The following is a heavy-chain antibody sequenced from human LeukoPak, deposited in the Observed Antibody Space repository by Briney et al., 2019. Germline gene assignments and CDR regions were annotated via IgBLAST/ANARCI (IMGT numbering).Heavy chain of an antibody. J-gene: IGHJ6*02. CDR3: ASSWIVVVPAAIRWVYGMDV. Sequence: ASVKVSCKASGYTFTSYDINWVRQATGQELEWMGWMNPNSGNTGYAQKFQGRVTMTRNTSISTAYMELSSLRSEDTAVYYCASSWIVVVPAAIRWVYGMDVWGQGTTVTVSS. D-gene: IGHD2-2*02. CDR1: GYTFTSYD. CDR2: MNPNSGNT. V-gene: IGHV1-8*01.